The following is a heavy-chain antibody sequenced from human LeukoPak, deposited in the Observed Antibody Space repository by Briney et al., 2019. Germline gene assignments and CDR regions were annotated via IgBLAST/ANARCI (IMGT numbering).Heavy chain of an antibody. J-gene: IGHJ5*02. CDR2: ISGSGDST. Sequence: GGSLRLSCAASGFTFSNYAMSWVRQAPGKGLEWASGISGSGDSTYYADSVKGRFTISRDNSKNTLYLQMNSLRAEDTAVYYCARAKAYSYVWFDPWGQGTLVTVSS. CDR3: ARAKAYSYVWFDP. V-gene: IGHV3-23*01. CDR1: GFTFSNYA. D-gene: IGHD5-18*01.